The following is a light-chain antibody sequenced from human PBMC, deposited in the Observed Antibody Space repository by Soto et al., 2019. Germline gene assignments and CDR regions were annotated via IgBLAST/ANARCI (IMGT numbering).Light chain of an antibody. CDR2: KAS. CDR3: QQYNPYSPWT. J-gene: IGKJ1*01. Sequence: DIQMTQSPSSLSASVGDRVTITGWLAWFQQKPGKAPKLLISKASNLESGVPSRFSGSGSGTEFTLTISGLQPDDFATYYCQQYNPYSPWTFGQGTKVDIK. CDR1: W. V-gene: IGKV1-5*03.